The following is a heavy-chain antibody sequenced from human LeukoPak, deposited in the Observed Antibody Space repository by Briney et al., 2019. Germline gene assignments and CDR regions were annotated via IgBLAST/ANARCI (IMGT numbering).Heavy chain of an antibody. D-gene: IGHD1-14*01. J-gene: IGHJ5*02. CDR2: ISSSGSTI. CDR3: AREPRRFGTNFDP. V-gene: IGHV3-11*01. CDR1: GFTFSDYY. Sequence: NPGGSLRLSCAASGFTFSDYYMSWIRQAPWKGLEWVSYISSSGSTIYYADSVKGRFTISRDNAKNSLYLQMNSLRAEDTAVYYCAREPRRFGTNFDPWGQGTLVTVSS.